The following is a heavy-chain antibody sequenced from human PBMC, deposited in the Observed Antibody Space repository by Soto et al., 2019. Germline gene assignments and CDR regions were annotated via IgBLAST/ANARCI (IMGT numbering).Heavy chain of an antibody. Sequence: GGSLRLSCAASGFTFSNAWVSWVRQAPGKGLEWVGRIKSKTDGGTTDYAAPVKGRFTISRDDSKNTLYLQMNSLKTEDTAVYYCTTGVAAAGIIYYYYGMDVWGQGTTVTVSS. J-gene: IGHJ6*02. D-gene: IGHD6-13*01. CDR3: TTGVAAAGIIYYYYGMDV. CDR2: IKSKTDGGTT. V-gene: IGHV3-15*01. CDR1: GFTFSNAW.